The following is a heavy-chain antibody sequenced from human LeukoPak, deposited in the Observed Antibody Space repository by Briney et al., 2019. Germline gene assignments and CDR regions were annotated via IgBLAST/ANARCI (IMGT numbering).Heavy chain of an antibody. CDR3: ARVEWSNTFDY. CDR2: IIPILGIA. CDR1: GGTFSSYA. V-gene: IGHV1-69*04. J-gene: IGHJ4*02. Sequence: ASVKVSCKASGGTFSSYAISWVRQAPGQGLEWMGRIIPILGIANYAQKFQGRVTITADKSTSTAYMELSSLRSEDTAVYYCARVEWSNTFDYWGQGTLVTVSS. D-gene: IGHD3-3*01.